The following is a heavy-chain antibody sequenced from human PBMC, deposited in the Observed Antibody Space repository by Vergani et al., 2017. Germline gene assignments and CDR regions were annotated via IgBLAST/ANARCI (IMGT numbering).Heavy chain of an antibody. V-gene: IGHV3-23*01. J-gene: IGHJ6*03. Sequence: EVQLLQSEGAVVQPGGSLRLSCVASGFTFSSHAMSWVRQGHGQGLEWVSAISGSGGSTYYADSVKGRFTISRDNFKNTLYLQMNSLRAEDTAVYYCASSDARLERRDYYDYYMDVWGKGTTVTVSS. CDR1: GFTFSSHA. CDR3: ASSDARLERRDYYDYYMDV. D-gene: IGHD1-1*01. CDR2: ISGSGGST.